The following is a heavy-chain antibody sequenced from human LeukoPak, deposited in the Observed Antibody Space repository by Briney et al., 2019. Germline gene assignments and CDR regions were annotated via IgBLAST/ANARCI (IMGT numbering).Heavy chain of an antibody. V-gene: IGHV1-2*06. J-gene: IGHJ6*03. D-gene: IGHD1-1*01. CDR2: INPTTGVA. Sequence: ASVNVSCKTSGYTFTVHYMNWVRQAPGQGLEWMGRINPTTGVANYAQKFQGRITVTRDTPINTAYMELSSLTSDDTAVYYCARLDRNYYYLDVWGQGTTVTVSS. CDR1: GYTFTVHY. CDR3: ARLDRNYYYLDV.